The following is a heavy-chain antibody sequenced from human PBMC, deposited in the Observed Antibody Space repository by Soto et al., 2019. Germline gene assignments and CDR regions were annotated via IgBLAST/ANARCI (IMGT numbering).Heavy chain of an antibody. CDR3: AIKGSSSWSTKNYYYYGMDV. J-gene: IGHJ6*02. CDR1: GGTFISYS. D-gene: IGHD6-13*01. CDR2: IIPIFGTA. Sequence: ASVNVSFKASGGTFISYSISWVRQAPGQGLEWMGGIIPIFGTANYAQKFQGRVTITADESTSTAYMELSSLRSEDTAVYYCAIKGSSSWSTKNYYYYGMDVWGQGTTVTVSS. V-gene: IGHV1-69*01.